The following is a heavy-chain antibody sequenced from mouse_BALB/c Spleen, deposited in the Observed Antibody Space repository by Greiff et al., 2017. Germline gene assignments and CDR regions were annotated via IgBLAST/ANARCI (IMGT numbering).Heavy chain of an antibody. CDR3: ARAPYGNYEAWFAY. CDR2: IWAGGST. CDR1: GFSLTSYG. D-gene: IGHD2-1*01. V-gene: IGHV2-9*02. J-gene: IGHJ3*01. Sequence: VQLQESGPGLVAPSQSLSITCTVSGFSLTSYGVHWVRQPPGKGLEWLGVIWAGGSTNYNSALMSRLSISKDNSKSQVFLKMNSLQTDDTAMYYCARAPYGNYEAWFAYWGQGTLVTVSA.